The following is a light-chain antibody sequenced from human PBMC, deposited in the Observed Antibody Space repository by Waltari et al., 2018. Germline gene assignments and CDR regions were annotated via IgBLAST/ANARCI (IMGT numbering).Light chain of an antibody. J-gene: IGKJ1*01. V-gene: IGKV3-20*01. CDR3: QQYDSSVWT. CDR2: AVS. CDR1: QSVRNCY. Sequence: EVLLTQSPRTVSLSPGDTATLSCRASQSVRNCYVAWYQQKSGQPPRLLIYAVSRRATGIPDRCSGGGAGTDFTLTISGLEPEDVVVYYCQQYDSSVWTFGQGTKVEVK.